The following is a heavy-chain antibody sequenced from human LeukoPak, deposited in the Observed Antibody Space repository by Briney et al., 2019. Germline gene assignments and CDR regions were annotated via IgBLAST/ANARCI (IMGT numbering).Heavy chain of an antibody. CDR3: ARVHCSIPNGYWYFDL. Sequence: RGSLRLSCVASGFTFSDYYMSWIRQAPGKGLEWLSYITGSDHSMLYADSLKGRFAISRDNAKNSVYLHLNGVRAEDTSVYYCARVHCSIPNGYWYFDLWGRGALVTVSS. CDR1: GFTFSDYY. J-gene: IGHJ2*01. V-gene: IGHV3-11*01. D-gene: IGHD2-2*01. CDR2: ITGSDHSM.